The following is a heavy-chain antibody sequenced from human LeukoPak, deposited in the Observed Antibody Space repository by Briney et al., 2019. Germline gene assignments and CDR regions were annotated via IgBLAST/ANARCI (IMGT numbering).Heavy chain of an antibody. CDR1: GYTFTGYY. CDR3: ARGSLMDYYGSGNYPFDY. Sequence: ASVKVSCKAPGYTFTGYYLHWVRQAPGQGLEWMGWINPNSGDTNFAQKFQGRVTMTRDTSISTAYMELRSLRSDDTAVYYCARGSLMDYYGSGNYPFDYWGQGTLVTVSS. J-gene: IGHJ4*02. D-gene: IGHD3-10*01. CDR2: INPNSGDT. V-gene: IGHV1-2*02.